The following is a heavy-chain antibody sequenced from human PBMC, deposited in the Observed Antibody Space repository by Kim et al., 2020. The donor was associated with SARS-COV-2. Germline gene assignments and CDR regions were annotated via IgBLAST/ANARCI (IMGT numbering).Heavy chain of an antibody. CDR2: GNN. V-gene: IGHV1-18*01. Sequence: GNNTYAQQLHSRVTMTTDTSTRTAYMELRSLRSDDTAVYYCARDTGWFDPWGQGTLVTVSS. J-gene: IGHJ5*02. CDR3: ARDTGWFDP. D-gene: IGHD4-4*01.